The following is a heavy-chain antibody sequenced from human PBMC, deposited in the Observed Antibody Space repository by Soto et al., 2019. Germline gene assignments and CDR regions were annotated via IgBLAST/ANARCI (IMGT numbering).Heavy chain of an antibody. CDR2: IIPIFGTA. Sequence: QVQLVQSGAEVKKPGSSVKVSCKASRGTFSSYAISWVRQAPGQGLEWMGGIIPIFGTANYAQKFQGRVTITADESTSTAYMELSSLRSEDTAVYYCARDRRAYDYVWGSYRFNWFDPWGQGTLVTVSS. V-gene: IGHV1-69*01. J-gene: IGHJ5*02. CDR3: ARDRRAYDYVWGSYRFNWFDP. CDR1: RGTFSSYA. D-gene: IGHD3-16*02.